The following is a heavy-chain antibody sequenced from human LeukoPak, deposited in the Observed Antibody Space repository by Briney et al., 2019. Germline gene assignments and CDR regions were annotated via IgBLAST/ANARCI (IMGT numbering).Heavy chain of an antibody. CDR3: ARDPLLRAFDI. CDR1: GYSFTNYA. Sequence: ASVKVSCKASGYSFTNYAMNWVRQAPGQGLEWMGWINTNTGNPSYVQGFAGRFVFSLDTSVNTAYLQINSLKAEDTAVYYCARDPLLRAFDIWGQGTMVTVSS. V-gene: IGHV7-4-1*02. D-gene: IGHD1-26*01. J-gene: IGHJ3*02. CDR2: INTNTGNP.